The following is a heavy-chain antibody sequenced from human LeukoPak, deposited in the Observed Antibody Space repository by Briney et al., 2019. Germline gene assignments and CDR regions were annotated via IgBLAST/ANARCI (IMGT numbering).Heavy chain of an antibody. Sequence: GGSLRLSCVASRFSFSSYEMNWVRQAPGKGLEWLSYISSSGSTIFYADSVKGRFTISRDNAKNSLYLQMNRLRAEDTAVYYCARGRAGYSSSWGIWGLGTMVTVSS. CDR2: ISSSGSTI. J-gene: IGHJ3*02. CDR3: ARGRAGYSSSWGI. V-gene: IGHV3-48*03. CDR1: RFSFSSYE. D-gene: IGHD6-13*01.